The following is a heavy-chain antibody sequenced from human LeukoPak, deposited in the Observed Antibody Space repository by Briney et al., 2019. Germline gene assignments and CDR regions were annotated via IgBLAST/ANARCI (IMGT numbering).Heavy chain of an antibody. Sequence: ASVKVSCKASGYTFTDYYMHWVRQAPGQGFEWMGWINPNTGGTNYAQKLQGRVTLTRDTSITTAYMELSRLRSDDTAVYYCARDGGLDYWGQGTLVTVSS. V-gene: IGHV1-2*02. D-gene: IGHD3-3*01. CDR2: INPNTGGT. CDR1: GYTFTDYY. CDR3: ARDGGLDY. J-gene: IGHJ4*02.